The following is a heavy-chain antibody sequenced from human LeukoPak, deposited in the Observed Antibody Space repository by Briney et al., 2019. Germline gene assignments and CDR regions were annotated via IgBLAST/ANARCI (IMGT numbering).Heavy chain of an antibody. CDR3: ARVNGLLWFGELLNYGMDV. J-gene: IGHJ6*04. Sequence: ASVKVSCKASGYTFTSYGISWVRQAPGQGLEWMGWISAYDGNTNYAQKLQGRVTMTTDTSTSTAYMELRSLRSDDTAVYYCARVNGLLWFGELLNYGMDVWGKGTTATVSS. D-gene: IGHD3-10*01. V-gene: IGHV1-18*04. CDR2: ISAYDGNT. CDR1: GYTFTSYG.